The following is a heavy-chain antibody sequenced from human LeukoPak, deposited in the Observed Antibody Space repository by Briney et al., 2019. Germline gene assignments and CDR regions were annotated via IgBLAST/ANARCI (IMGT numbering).Heavy chain of an antibody. J-gene: IGHJ6*04. D-gene: IGHD3-10*02. CDR3: AELGITMIGGV. CDR2: INWNGGST. Sequence: GGSLRLSCAASGFTFSNYGMSWVRQAPGKGLEWVSGINWNGGSTGYADSVKGRFTISRDNAKNSLYLQMNSLRAEDTAVYYCAELGITMIGGVWGKGTTVTISS. CDR1: GFTFSNYG. V-gene: IGHV3-20*04.